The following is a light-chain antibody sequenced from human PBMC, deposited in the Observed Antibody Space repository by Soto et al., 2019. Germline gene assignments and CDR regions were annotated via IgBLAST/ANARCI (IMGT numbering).Light chain of an antibody. V-gene: IGKV1-5*01. CDR3: EQSDTYPLT. CDR2: DAS. CDR1: QSISTF. J-gene: IGKJ4*01. Sequence: DIQMTQSTSTLSASIGDRVTITCRASQSISTFLAWYQQKPGKAPQILIYDASKLEPGVPSRLSGGGSGTQFTLTISSLQPDDFATYYCEQSDTYPLTFGGGTKV.